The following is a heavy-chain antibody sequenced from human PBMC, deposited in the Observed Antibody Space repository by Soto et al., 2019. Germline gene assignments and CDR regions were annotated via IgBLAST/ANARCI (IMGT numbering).Heavy chain of an antibody. CDR3: AKERQATTVTLPDY. J-gene: IGHJ4*02. CDR2: ISGSGGST. D-gene: IGHD4-17*01. CDR1: GFTFSSYA. V-gene: IGHV3-23*01. Sequence: EVQLLESGGGLVQPGGSLRLSCAASGFTFSSYAMNWVRQAPGKGLDWVSTISGSGGSTYYADSVKGRFTIYRDNSKNTLYLQMNSLRAEDTAVYYCAKERQATTVTLPDYWGQGTLVTVSS.